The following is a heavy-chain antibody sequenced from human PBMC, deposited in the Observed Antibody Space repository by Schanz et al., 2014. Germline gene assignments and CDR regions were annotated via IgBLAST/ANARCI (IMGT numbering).Heavy chain of an antibody. D-gene: IGHD6-13*01. CDR3: ARSGSSNWYFFDY. Sequence: QVQLVQSGAEVKKPGSSMKVSCKASGYTLSAYSLHWVRQAPGQGLEWMGMINPSGGSTTYAQKFQGRVTITRDTLASTAYMEVSSLRSEDTAVYYCARSGSSNWYFFDYWGQGTLVTVSS. CDR1: GYTLSAYS. CDR2: INPSGGST. J-gene: IGHJ4*02. V-gene: IGHV1-46*01.